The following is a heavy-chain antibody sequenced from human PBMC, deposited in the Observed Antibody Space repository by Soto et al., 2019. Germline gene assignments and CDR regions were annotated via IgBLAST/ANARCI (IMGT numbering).Heavy chain of an antibody. J-gene: IGHJ4*02. CDR2: IYYSGST. D-gene: IGHD2-15*01. Sequence: SETLSLTCTVSGVSISSYYWSWIRQPPGKGLEWIGYIYYSGSTNYNPSLKSRVTISVDTSKNQFSLKLSSVTAADTAVYYCARARGGYIDDWGQGTLVTVSS. CDR1: GVSISSYY. CDR3: ARARGGYIDD. V-gene: IGHV4-59*01.